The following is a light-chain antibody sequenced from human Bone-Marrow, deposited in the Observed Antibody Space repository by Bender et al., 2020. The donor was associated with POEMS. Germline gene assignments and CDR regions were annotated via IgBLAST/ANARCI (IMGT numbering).Light chain of an antibody. J-gene: IGLJ3*02. CDR2: EVS. CDR3: CSYGGSRTWV. Sequence: QSVLTQPPSASGTPGQRVTISCSGGSSNIGAHAVNWYQHLPGTAPKLMIYEVSKRPSGVSDRFSGSKSGNTASLTISGLQAEDEADYYCCSYGGSRTWVFGGGTKVTVL. V-gene: IGLV2-23*02. CDR1: SSNIGAHA.